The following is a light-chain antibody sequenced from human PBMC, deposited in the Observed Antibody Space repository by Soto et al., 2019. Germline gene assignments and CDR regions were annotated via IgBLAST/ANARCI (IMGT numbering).Light chain of an antibody. CDR2: GDN. J-gene: IGLJ2*01. CDR1: GSSIGTNT. Sequence: QSVLTQPPSASGTPGQRVTISCSGSGSSIGTNTVNWYRQLPGTAPKLLIYGDNQRPSGVPDRFSASKSGTSASLAISGLQFENEADYYCAAWDGSLNNVLFGGGTKLTV. V-gene: IGLV1-44*01. CDR3: AAWDGSLNNVL.